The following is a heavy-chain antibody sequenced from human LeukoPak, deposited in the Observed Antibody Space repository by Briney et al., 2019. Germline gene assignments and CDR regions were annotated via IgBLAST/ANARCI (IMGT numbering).Heavy chain of an antibody. V-gene: IGHV3-53*05. CDR2: IYSGGST. D-gene: IGHD2-15*01. J-gene: IGHJ4*02. Sequence: GGSLRLSCAASGFTVSSNYMSWVRQAPGKGLEWVSVIYSGGSTYYADSVKGRFTSSRGNSKNTLYLQMNSLRVEDTAVYYCIVVIVAPFDYWGQGTLVTVSS. CDR3: IVVIVAPFDY. CDR1: GFTVSSNY.